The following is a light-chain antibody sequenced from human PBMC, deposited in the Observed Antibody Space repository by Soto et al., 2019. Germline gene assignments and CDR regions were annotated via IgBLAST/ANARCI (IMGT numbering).Light chain of an antibody. V-gene: IGKV1D-16*01. CDR3: QQYNSYPVT. CDR1: QGISSW. J-gene: IGKJ1*01. CDR2: AAS. Sequence: DIQMTQSPSSLSASLGDRATITCRASQGISSWLAWYQQKPEKAPKLLIYAASSSQSGVPSRFSGSGSGTDFTLTISSLQPEDFATYYCQQYNSYPVTFGRGTKVDIK.